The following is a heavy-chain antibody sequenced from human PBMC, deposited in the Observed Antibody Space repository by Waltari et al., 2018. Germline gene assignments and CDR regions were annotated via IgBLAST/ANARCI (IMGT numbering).Heavy chain of an antibody. V-gene: IGHV4-59*08. CDR2: IRQTGIT. J-gene: IGHJ4*02. CDR3: ARWDSPGRYFGD. D-gene: IGHD1-20*01. CDR1: GGSIYNYF. Sequence: QVQLQESGPGLVTPSETLSLTCSVSGGSIYNYFWNWIRQPPGKGLQWIGYIRQTGITKSNPSLNSRVTMAVDTSKSQISLRLTSVSATDTAVYFCARWDSPGRYFGDWGQGTPVTVSS.